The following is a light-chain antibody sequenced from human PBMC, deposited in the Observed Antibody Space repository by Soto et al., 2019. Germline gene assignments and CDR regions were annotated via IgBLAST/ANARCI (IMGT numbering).Light chain of an antibody. J-gene: IGKJ2*01. V-gene: IGKV3-20*01. CDR3: QQYKVYPYT. CDR1: QSVSSSY. CDR2: GAS. Sequence: EIVLTQSPGTLSLSPGERATLSCRASQSVSSSYLAWYQQKPGQAPRLLIYGASSRATGIPDRFSGSGSGTDFTLTISRLEPEDFATFYCQQYKVYPYTFGQGSRLDIQ.